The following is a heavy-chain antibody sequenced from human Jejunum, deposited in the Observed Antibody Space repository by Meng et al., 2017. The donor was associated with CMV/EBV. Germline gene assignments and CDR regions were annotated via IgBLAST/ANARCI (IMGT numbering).Heavy chain of an antibody. CDR2: SIPVLGLP. J-gene: IGHJ4*02. CDR3: AGELWDGYTSERLHYFDL. CDR1: SYL. V-gene: IGHV1-69*10. D-gene: IGHD5-24*01. Sequence: SYLIAWVRQCPGQGLGWMGESIPVLGLPGCTQKFQDSVTIAADESTRTVYMELSSLISEDTAVYYCAGELWDGYTSERLHYFDLWGQGTLVTVSS.